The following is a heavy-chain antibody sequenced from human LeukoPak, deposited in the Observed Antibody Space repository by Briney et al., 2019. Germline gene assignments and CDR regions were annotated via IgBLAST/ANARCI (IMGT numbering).Heavy chain of an antibody. J-gene: IGHJ5*02. V-gene: IGHV4-39*01. CDR2: IYYSGST. Sequence: SETLSLTCTVSGGSISSSSYYWGWIRQPPGKGLEWIGSIYYSGSTYYNPSLKSRVTISVDTSKNQFSLKLSSVTAADTAVYYCARRTYYYGSGSYSWSDPWGQGTLVTVSS. CDR3: ARRTYYYGSGSYSWSDP. D-gene: IGHD3-10*01. CDR1: GGSISSSSYY.